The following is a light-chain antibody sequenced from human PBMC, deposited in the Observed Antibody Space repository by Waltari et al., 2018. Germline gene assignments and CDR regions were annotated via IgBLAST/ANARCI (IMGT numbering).Light chain of an antibody. CDR3: CSYAGSSTSHVV. V-gene: IGLV2-23*01. Sequence: QSALTQPASVSGSPGQSITISCTGTSSDVGSYNLVSWYQQHPGKAPKLLVYEGSRRPSGVSNRFSGSKSGNTASLTISGLQAEDEADYYCCSYAGSSTSHVVFGGGTKLTAL. CDR1: SSDVGSYNL. CDR2: EGS. J-gene: IGLJ2*01.